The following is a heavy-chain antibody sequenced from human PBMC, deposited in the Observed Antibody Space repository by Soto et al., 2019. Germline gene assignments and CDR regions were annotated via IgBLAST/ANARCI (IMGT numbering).Heavy chain of an antibody. D-gene: IGHD2-8*02. J-gene: IGHJ4*02. CDR2: FDPEDGET. CDR1: GYTLTELS. Sequence: GASVKVSCKVSGYTLTELSMHWVRQAPGKGLEWRGGFDPEDGETIYAQKFQGRVTMTEDTSTDTAYMELSSLRSEDTAVYYCATDSSGLSPGAYWGQGTLVTVSS. V-gene: IGHV1-24*01. CDR3: ATDSSGLSPGAY.